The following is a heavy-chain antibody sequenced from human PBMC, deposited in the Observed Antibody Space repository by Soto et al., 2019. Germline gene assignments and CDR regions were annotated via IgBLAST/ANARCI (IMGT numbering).Heavy chain of an antibody. D-gene: IGHD7-27*01. CDR2: IFFSGST. CDR3: AGRNWGSDGMDV. V-gene: IGHV4-39*01. Sequence: SETLSLTCTVSGASISENNYYWGWIRQPPGKGLEWIGSIFFSGSTQSNESLKSRVTLSVDTSKNQFSLKLSSVTAADTAVYYCAGRNWGSDGMDVWGQGTTVTVSS. CDR1: GASISENNYY. J-gene: IGHJ6*02.